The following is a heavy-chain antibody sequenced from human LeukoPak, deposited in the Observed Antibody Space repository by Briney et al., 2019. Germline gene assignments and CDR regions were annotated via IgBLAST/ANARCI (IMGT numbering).Heavy chain of an antibody. CDR1: GYSFTSYW. Sequence: GESLKISCKGSGYSFTSYWIGWVRQMPGKGLEWMGIIYPGDSDTRYSTSFQGQVTISADKSISTAYLQWSSLKASDTAMYYCARHRRITIFGVVTPGYYMDVWGKGTTVTVSS. V-gene: IGHV5-51*01. D-gene: IGHD3-3*01. CDR2: IYPGDSDT. J-gene: IGHJ6*03. CDR3: ARHRRITIFGVVTPGYYMDV.